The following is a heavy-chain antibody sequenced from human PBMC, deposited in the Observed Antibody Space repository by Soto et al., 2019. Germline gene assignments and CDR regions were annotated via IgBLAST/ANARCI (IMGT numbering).Heavy chain of an antibody. CDR1: GFTFSSYD. V-gene: IGHV3-13*01. J-gene: IGHJ3*02. Sequence: EVQLVESGGGLVQPGGSLRLSCAASGFTFSSYDMHWVRQATGKGLEWVSAIGTAGDTYYPGSVKGRFTISRENAKNSLYLQMNSLRAGDTAVYYCARDAHPRITIFGVAFETTHAFDIWGQGTMVTVSS. CDR2: IGTAGDT. D-gene: IGHD3-3*01. CDR3: ARDAHPRITIFGVAFETTHAFDI.